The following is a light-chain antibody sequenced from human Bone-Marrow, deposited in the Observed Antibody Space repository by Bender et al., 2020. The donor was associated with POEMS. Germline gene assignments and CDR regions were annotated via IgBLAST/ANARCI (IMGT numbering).Light chain of an antibody. CDR3: SSYRGSNTLV. CDR1: SSDIGYYDY. Sequence: QSALTQPASVSGSPGQSITISCTGTSSDIGYYDYVSWYQQHPGKAPKLILYDVTTRPSGISNRFSGSKSCNTASLTISGLQAEDEADYYCSSYRGSNTLVFGGGTKVTVL. CDR2: DVT. J-gene: IGLJ3*02. V-gene: IGLV2-14*03.